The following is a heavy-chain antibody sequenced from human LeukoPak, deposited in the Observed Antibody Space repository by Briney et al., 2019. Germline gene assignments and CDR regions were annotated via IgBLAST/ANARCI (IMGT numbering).Heavy chain of an antibody. D-gene: IGHD3-9*01. Sequence: SETLSLTCTVSGGSISSYYWSWIRQPPGKGLEWFGYIYYSGSTNYNPSLKSRVTISVDTSKNQFSLKLSSVTAADTAVYYCARGIADILTGPWGQGTLVTVSS. CDR1: GGSISSYY. CDR3: ARGIADILTGP. CDR2: IYYSGST. J-gene: IGHJ5*02. V-gene: IGHV4-59*12.